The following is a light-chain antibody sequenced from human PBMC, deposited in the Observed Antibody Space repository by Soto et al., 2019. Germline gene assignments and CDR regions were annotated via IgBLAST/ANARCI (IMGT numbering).Light chain of an antibody. Sequence: EIAMPQSPATLSVSPGERATLSCRASQSISTDLAWYQQIPGQPPRLLIYSASTSATGVPARFTGSGSGSEFTLTISGLQSEDFAIYYCQHGHNWPLTFGQGTRLEI. J-gene: IGKJ2*01. CDR1: QSISTD. CDR3: QHGHNWPLT. CDR2: SAS. V-gene: IGKV3-15*01.